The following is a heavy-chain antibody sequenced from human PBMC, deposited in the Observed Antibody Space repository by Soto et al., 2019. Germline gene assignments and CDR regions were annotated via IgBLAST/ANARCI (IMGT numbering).Heavy chain of an antibody. CDR2: INHSGST. CDR3: ARSKLLWFGELPNAGSRYYYYGMDV. CDR1: GGSFSGYY. Sequence: KPSETLSLTCAVYGGSFSGYYWSWIRQPPGKGLEWIGEINHSGSTNYNPSLKSRVTISVDTSKNQFSLKLSSVTAADTAVYYCARSKLLWFGELPNAGSRYYYYGMDVWGQGTTVTVSS. J-gene: IGHJ6*02. V-gene: IGHV4-34*01. D-gene: IGHD3-10*01.